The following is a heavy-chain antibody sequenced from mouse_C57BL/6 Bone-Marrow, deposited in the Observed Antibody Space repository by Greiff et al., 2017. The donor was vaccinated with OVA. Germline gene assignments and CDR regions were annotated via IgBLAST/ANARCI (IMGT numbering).Heavy chain of an antibody. CDR1: GYTFTDYN. V-gene: IGHV1-22*01. Sequence: VHVKQSGPELVKPGASVKMSCKASGYTFTDYNMHWVKQSHGKSLEWIGYINPNNGGTSYNQKFKGKATLTVNKSSSTAYMELRSLTSEDSAVYYCARLWCFDYWGQGTTLTVSS. D-gene: IGHD1-1*02. CDR3: ARLWCFDY. J-gene: IGHJ2*01. CDR2: INPNNGGT.